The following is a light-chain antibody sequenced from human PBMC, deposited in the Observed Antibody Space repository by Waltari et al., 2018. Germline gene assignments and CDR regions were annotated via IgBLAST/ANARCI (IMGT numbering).Light chain of an antibody. CDR3: QQGNSNPLT. V-gene: IGKV1-13*02. J-gene: IGKJ4*01. Sequence: IQMSQSPSSLSASVGDRVTITCRASQGISSYLNWYQQKPGKAPKLLIYYANSLASGVPSRFSGSGSVTEFTLTISSLQPEDFATYYCQQGNSNPLTFGGGTKVEIK. CDR1: QGISSY. CDR2: YAN.